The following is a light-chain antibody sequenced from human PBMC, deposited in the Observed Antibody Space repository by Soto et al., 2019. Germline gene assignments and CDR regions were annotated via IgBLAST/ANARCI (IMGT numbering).Light chain of an antibody. CDR1: QGIGNF. V-gene: IGKV1-27*01. Sequence: DIQMTQSPSSLSASVGDRVTITCRASQGIGNFLAWYQQKPGKSPKLLIYAASSLESGVPSRFSGSGSGADFTLIISGLQPEDVATYYCQKYDGAPWTFGQGTKVESK. CDR2: AAS. CDR3: QKYDGAPWT. J-gene: IGKJ1*01.